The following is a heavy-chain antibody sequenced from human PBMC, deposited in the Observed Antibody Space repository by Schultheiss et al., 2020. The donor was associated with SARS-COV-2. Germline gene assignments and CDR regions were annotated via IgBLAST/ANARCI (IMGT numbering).Heavy chain of an antibody. CDR3: AKSPGVAATEIDY. V-gene: IGHV3-9*01. CDR2: ISWNSGSI. CDR1: GFTFDDYA. J-gene: IGHJ4*02. D-gene: IGHD2-15*01. Sequence: GGSLRLSCAASGFTFDDYAMHWVRQAPGKGLEWVSGISWNSGSIGYADSVKGRFTISRDNAKNSLYLQMNSLRAEDTALYYCAKSPGVAATEIDYWGQGTLVTVSS.